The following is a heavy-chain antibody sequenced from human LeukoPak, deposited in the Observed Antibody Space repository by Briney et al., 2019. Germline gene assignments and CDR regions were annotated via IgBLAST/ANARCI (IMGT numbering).Heavy chain of an antibody. CDR2: ISGSGGST. D-gene: IGHD3-3*01. J-gene: IGHJ3*02. V-gene: IGHV3-23*01. CDR1: GFTFSSYG. Sequence: GGSLRLSCAASGFTFSSYGMHWVRQAPGKGLEWVSAISGSGGSTYYADSVKGRFTISRDNSKNTLYLQMNSLRAEDTAVYYCAKVGIFGVVRDAFDIWGQGTMVTVSS. CDR3: AKVGIFGVVRDAFDI.